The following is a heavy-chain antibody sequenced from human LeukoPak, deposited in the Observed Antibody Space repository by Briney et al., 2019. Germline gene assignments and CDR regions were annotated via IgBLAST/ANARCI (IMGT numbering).Heavy chain of an antibody. CDR2: ISSSGSTI. D-gene: IGHD3-16*01. CDR1: GFTFSSHE. J-gene: IGHJ4*02. V-gene: IGHV3-48*03. CDR3: ARDHYDGVGGFDY. Sequence: GGSLRLSCAASGFTFSSHEMNWVRQAPGKGLEWVSYISSSGSTIYYADSMKGRFTISRDNAKNSLYLQMNSLRAEDTAVYYCARDHYDGVGGFDYWGQGTLVTVSS.